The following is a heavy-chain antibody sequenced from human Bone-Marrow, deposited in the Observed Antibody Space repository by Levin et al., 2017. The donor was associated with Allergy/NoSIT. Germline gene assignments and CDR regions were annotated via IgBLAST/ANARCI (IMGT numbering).Heavy chain of an antibody. CDR1: GFTVSSNY. CDR3: ASRSHYYYYYGMDV. J-gene: IGHJ6*02. Sequence: LSLTCAASGFTVSSNYMSWVRQAPGKGLEWVSVIYSGGSTYYADSVTGRFTISRDNSKNTLYLQMNSLRAEDTAVYYCASRSHYYYYYGMDVWGQGTTVTVSS. V-gene: IGHV3-53*01. CDR2: IYSGGST.